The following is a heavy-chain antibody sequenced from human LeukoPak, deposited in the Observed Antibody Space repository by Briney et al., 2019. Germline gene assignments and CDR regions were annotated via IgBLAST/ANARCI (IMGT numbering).Heavy chain of an antibody. CDR3: ARAKDNSGRDAFDI. V-gene: IGHV3-7*04. J-gene: IGHJ3*02. CDR1: GFTFSSYW. CDR2: IKQDGSEK. D-gene: IGHD3-22*01. Sequence: GGSLRLSCAASGFTFSSYWMSWVRQAPGKGLEWVANIKQDGSEKYYVDSVKGRFTISRDNSKNTLYLQMNSLRAEDTAVYYCARAKDNSGRDAFDIWGQGTTVTASS.